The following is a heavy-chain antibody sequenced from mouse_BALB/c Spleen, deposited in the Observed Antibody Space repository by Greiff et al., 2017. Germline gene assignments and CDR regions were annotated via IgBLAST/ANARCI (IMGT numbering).Heavy chain of an antibody. CDR1: GFNIKDTY. CDR3: ARSPFITTVVDGGFDD. Sequence: EVQLQQSGAELVKPGASVKLSCTASGFNIKDTYMHWVKQRPEQGLEWIGRIDPANGNTKYDPKFQGKATITADTSSNTAYLQLSSLTSEDTAVYYCARSPFITTVVDGGFDDWGQGTTLTVSS. D-gene: IGHD1-1*01. V-gene: IGHV14-3*02. CDR2: IDPANGNT. J-gene: IGHJ2*01.